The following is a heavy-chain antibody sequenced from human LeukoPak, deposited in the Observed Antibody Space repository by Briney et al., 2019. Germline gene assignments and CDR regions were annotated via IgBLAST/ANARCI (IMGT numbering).Heavy chain of an antibody. CDR3: ANHHPLRYLDL. CDR2: IIDGNGAT. D-gene: IGHD1-14*01. J-gene: IGHJ2*01. Sequence: GGSLRLSCAASGFTFSTFSMSWVRQAPGKGLEWVSSIIDGNGATYYGDFVKGRFTISRDNSQSTLYLQMNNLRAEDTAVYYCANHHPLRYLDLWGHGTLVTVSS. V-gene: IGHV3-23*01. CDR1: GFTFSTFS.